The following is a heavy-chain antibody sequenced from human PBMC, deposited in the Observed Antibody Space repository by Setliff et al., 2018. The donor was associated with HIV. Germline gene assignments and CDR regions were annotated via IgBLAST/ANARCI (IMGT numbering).Heavy chain of an antibody. J-gene: IGHJ5*02. CDR3: ARSESSGYSLPYTRFDA. CDR1: GFTFSIYT. Sequence: SLRLSCAASGFTFSIYTINWVRQAPGKGLEWVSSISSSGNYINYADSVKGRFTISRDNAKNSLDLQMNSLRAEDTAVYFCARSESSGYSLPYTRFDAWGQGALVTVSS. V-gene: IGHV3-21*01. CDR2: ISSSGNYI. D-gene: IGHD3-22*01.